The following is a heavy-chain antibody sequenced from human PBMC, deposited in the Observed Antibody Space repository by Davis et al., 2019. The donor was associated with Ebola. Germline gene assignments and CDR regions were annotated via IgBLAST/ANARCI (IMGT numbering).Heavy chain of an antibody. D-gene: IGHD1-26*01. CDR3: ARGKNWEPFDY. J-gene: IGHJ4*02. CDR1: GGSISSYY. CDR2: IYYSGST. Sequence: SETLSFTCTVSGGSISSYYWSWIRQPPGKGLEWIGYIYYSGSTNYNPSLKSRVTISVDTSKNQFSLKLSSVTAADTAVYYCARGKNWEPFDYWGQGTLVTVSS. V-gene: IGHV4-59*01.